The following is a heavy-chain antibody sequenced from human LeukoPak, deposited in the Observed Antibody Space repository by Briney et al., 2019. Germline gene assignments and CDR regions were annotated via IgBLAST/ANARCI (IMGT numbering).Heavy chain of an antibody. V-gene: IGHV3-30*03. CDR1: GFTFSSYG. CDR3: ARDRFRGSWYTXYYYYGMDV. Sequence: GGSLRLSCAASGFTFSSYGMHWVRQAPGKGLEWVAVISYDGSNKYYADSVKGRFTISRDNSKNTLYLQMNSLRAEDTAVYYCARDRFRGSWYTXYYYYGMDVWGQGTTVTV. CDR2: ISYDGSNK. D-gene: IGHD6-13*01. J-gene: IGHJ6*02.